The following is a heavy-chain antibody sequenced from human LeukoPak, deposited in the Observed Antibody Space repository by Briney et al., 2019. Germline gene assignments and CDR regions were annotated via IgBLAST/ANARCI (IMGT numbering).Heavy chain of an antibody. D-gene: IGHD2-2*01. CDR3: AKALVVPAVLNTY. J-gene: IGHJ4*02. CDR2: ISSGGSYT. Sequence: GGSLRLSCAASGFTFDINVMSWVRQAPGKGLEWVSTISSGGSYTYYAGSVKGRFTISRDNSKNTLYLQMNSLRAEDTAVYYCAKALVVPAVLNTYWGQGTLVTVSS. CDR1: GFTFDINV. V-gene: IGHV3-23*01.